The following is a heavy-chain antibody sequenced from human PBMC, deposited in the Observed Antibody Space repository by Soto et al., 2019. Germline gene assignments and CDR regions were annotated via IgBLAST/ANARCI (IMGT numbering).Heavy chain of an antibody. CDR1: GYTFSNAW. V-gene: IGHV3-15*01. CDR2: IKSKTDGGTT. CDR3: AREVGHGWFDP. J-gene: IGHJ5*02. Sequence: SCKASGYTFSNAWMSWVRQAPGKGLEWVGRIKSKTDGGTTDYAAPVKGRFTISRDDSKNTLYLQMNSLKTEDTAVYYCAREVGHGWFDPWGQGTLVTVSS.